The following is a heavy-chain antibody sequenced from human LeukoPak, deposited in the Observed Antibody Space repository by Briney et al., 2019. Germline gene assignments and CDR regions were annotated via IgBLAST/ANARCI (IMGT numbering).Heavy chain of an antibody. CDR2: INPSGST. J-gene: IGHJ6*03. CDR1: GGSFSGYY. V-gene: IGHV4-34*01. Sequence: SETLSLTCAVCGGSFSGYYWTWIRQSPGKGLEWIGEINPSGSTNYNPSLKSRLTISGDTSKSQFSLRLTSVTAADTAVYYCARGRQEISMILVVMTGVSYYLDVWGKGTTVTVS. CDR3: ARGRQEISMILVVMTGVSYYLDV. D-gene: IGHD3-22*01.